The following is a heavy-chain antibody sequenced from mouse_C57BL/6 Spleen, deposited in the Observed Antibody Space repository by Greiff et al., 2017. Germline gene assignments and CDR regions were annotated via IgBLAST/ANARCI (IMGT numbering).Heavy chain of an antibody. CDR3: ARGGSKYYFDY. V-gene: IGHV5-17*01. CDR1: GFTFSDYG. J-gene: IGHJ2*01. D-gene: IGHD2-5*01. Sequence: EVKVVESGGGLVKPGGSLKLSCAASGFTFSDYGMHWVRQAPEKGLEWVAYISSGSSTIYYADTVKGRFTISRDNAKNTLFLQMTSLRSEDTAMYYCARGGSKYYFDYWGQGTTLTVSS. CDR2: ISSGSSTI.